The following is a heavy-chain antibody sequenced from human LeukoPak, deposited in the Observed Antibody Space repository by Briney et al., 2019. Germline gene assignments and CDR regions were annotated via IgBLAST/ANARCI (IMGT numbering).Heavy chain of an antibody. V-gene: IGHV1-46*01. D-gene: IGHD3-10*02. CDR2: INPSGGST. CDR1: GYTFTSYY. CDR3: ARGTVRGVIIWPFDY. J-gene: IGHJ4*02. Sequence: GASVKVSCKASGYTFTSYYMHWVRQAPGQGLEWVGIINPSGGSTSYAQKLQGRVTMTTDTSTSTAYMELRSLRSDDTAVYYCARGTVRGVIIWPFDYWGQGTLVTVSS.